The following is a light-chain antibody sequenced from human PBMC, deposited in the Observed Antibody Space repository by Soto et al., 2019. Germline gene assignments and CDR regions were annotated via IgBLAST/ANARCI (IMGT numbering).Light chain of an antibody. CDR3: QQYDGN. V-gene: IGKV1-5*01. Sequence: DIQLTQSPSTLSASVGDRVTLTCRASQNINNWLAWYQQKPGKAPKVLIYDASSLESGVPSRFSGSGSGTEFTLTFSSLQPDEFSTYYCQQYDGNFGPGTKVDIK. J-gene: IGKJ3*01. CDR2: DAS. CDR1: QNINNW.